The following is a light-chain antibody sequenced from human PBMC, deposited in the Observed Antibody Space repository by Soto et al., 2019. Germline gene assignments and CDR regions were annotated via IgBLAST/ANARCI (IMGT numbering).Light chain of an antibody. CDR3: SSYAASNNFYFV. CDR2: EVI. J-gene: IGLJ3*02. Sequence: QSVLTQPPSASGSPGQSVTISCTGTSSDVGGYNYVSWYQQYPGRAPKLMIYEVIKRPSGVPDRFSGSKSGNTASLTVSGLQAEDEADYYCSSYAASNNFYFVFGGGTKVTVL. CDR1: SSDVGGYNY. V-gene: IGLV2-8*01.